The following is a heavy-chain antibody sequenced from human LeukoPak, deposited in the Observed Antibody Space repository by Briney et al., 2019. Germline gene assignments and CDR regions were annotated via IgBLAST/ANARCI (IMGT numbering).Heavy chain of an antibody. Sequence: GGSLRLSCAASGFTFSSYSMNWVRQAPGKGLEWVSSISSSSSYIYYADSVKGRFTISRDNAKNSLYLQMNSLRAEDTAVYYCARVPYYDILTGYDFDYWGQGTLVTVSS. V-gene: IGHV3-21*01. CDR2: ISSSSSYI. CDR3: ARVPYYDILTGYDFDY. D-gene: IGHD3-9*01. CDR1: GFTFSSYS. J-gene: IGHJ4*02.